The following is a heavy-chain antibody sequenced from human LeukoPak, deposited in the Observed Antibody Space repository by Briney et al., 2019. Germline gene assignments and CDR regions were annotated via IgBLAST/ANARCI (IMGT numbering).Heavy chain of an antibody. Sequence: GGSLRLSCAASGFTFSSYWMSWVRQAPGQGLEWVANIKQDGSEKYYVDSVKGRFTISRDNAENSLYPQMNSLRAEDTALYHCARIHGGNSYYFDYWGQGTLVTVSS. J-gene: IGHJ4*02. V-gene: IGHV3-7*03. CDR3: ARIHGGNSYYFDY. CDR2: IKQDGSEK. CDR1: GFTFSSYW. D-gene: IGHD4-23*01.